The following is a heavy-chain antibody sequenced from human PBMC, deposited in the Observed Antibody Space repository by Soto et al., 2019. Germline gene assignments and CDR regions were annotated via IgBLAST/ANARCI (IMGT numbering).Heavy chain of an antibody. CDR1: GGSISGGAYY. CDR2: IFYTGST. V-gene: IGHV4-30-4*01. Sequence: QVQLQESGPGLVKPSQTLSLTCTVSGGSISGGAYYWSWIRQHPGKGLEWIGYIFYTGSTFXXXXXXXXXXXXXXXXXXXXXXXXXXXXXXXXXXXXCAXXESDFRGPNWFDPWGQGTLVTV. J-gene: IGHJ5*02. CDR3: AXXESDFRGPNWFDP.